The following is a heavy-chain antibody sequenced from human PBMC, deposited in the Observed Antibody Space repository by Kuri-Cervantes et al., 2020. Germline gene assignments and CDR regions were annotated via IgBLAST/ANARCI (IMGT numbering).Heavy chain of an antibody. CDR1: GYTFTSYD. CDR2: MNPNSGNT. D-gene: IGHD3-3*01. CDR3: ARGRTIFGVAYRPFDY. V-gene: IGHV1-8*01. J-gene: IGHJ4*02. Sequence: ASVKVSCKASGYTFTSYDINWVRQATGQGLEWMGWMNPNSGNTGYAQKFQGRVTMTRNTSISTAYMELSSVTAADTAVYYCARGRTIFGVAYRPFDYWGQGTLVTVSS.